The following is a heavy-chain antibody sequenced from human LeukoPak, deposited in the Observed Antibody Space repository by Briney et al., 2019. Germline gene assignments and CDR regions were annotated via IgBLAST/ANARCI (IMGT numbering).Heavy chain of an antibody. J-gene: IGHJ4*02. CDR1: GYTFTSYD. V-gene: IGHV1-8*01. Sequence: ASVKVSCKASGYTFTSYDINWVRQATGQGLEWMGWMNPNSGNTGYAQKFQGRVTMTRNTSISTAYMELSSLRSEDTAVYYCARYYYDSSGYYYYFDYRGQGTLVTVSS. CDR3: ARYYYDSSGYYYYFDY. D-gene: IGHD3-22*01. CDR2: MNPNSGNT.